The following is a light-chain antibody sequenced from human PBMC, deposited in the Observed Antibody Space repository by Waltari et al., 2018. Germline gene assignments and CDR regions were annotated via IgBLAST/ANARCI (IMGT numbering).Light chain of an antibody. CDR3: QQYCRLWT. Sequence: DIVMTQSPDSLAVSLGERATINCKSSQSVLSSSNNKNYLAWYQQKPGQPPKQLIYWASTRDSGVPDRFSGSGSGTDFTLTISTLQAEDVAVYYCQQYCRLWTFGQGTKVEIK. J-gene: IGKJ1*01. V-gene: IGKV4-1*01. CDR2: WAS. CDR1: QSVLSSSNNKNY.